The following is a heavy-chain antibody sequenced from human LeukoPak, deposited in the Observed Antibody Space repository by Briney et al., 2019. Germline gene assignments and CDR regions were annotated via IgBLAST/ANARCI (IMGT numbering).Heavy chain of an antibody. CDR3: ARLSTATSDSDY. CDR1: GFTFSSYG. V-gene: IGHV3-30*02. J-gene: IGHJ4*02. CDR2: IRYTGSNK. Sequence: GGSLRLSCAAYGFTFSSYGMHWVRQAPGKGLEWVAFIRYTGSNKYYADSVKGRFTISRDNSKNTLYLQMNGLRAEDTAVYYCARLSTATSDSDYWGQGTLLSVSS. D-gene: IGHD4-11*01.